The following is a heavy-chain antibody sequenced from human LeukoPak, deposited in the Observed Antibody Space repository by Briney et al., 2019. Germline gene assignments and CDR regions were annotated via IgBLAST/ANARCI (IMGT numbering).Heavy chain of an antibody. Sequence: SETLSLTCTVSGGSISSSSYYWGWIRQPPGKGLEWIGSIYYSGSTYYNPSLKSRVTISVDTSKNQFSLKLSSVTAADTAVYYCARQPRLALDLYYFDYWGQGTLVTVSS. CDR1: GGSISSSSYY. CDR2: IYYSGST. J-gene: IGHJ4*02. V-gene: IGHV4-39*07. D-gene: IGHD3-9*01. CDR3: ARQPRLALDLYYFDY.